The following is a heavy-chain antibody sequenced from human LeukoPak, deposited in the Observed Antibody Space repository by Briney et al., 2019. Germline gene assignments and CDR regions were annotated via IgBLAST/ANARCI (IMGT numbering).Heavy chain of an antibody. D-gene: IGHD3-10*01. J-gene: IGHJ6*03. V-gene: IGHV3-30*01. CDR1: GFSFSNNP. Sequence: PGRSLRLSCAASGFSFSNNPMHWVRQAPGRGLEWVAVSSSDGNNEYYAHSVKGRFTISRDNSKNTLYLQMDSLRPEDTAVYYCARGSAITLYYYYYMDVWGKGTTVTLSS. CDR3: ARGSAITLYYYYYMDV. CDR2: SSSDGNNE.